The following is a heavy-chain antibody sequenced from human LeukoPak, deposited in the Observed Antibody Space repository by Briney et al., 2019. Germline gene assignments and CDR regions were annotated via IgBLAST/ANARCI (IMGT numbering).Heavy chain of an antibody. Sequence: GASVKVSCKASGGTFSSYAISWVRQAPGQGLEWMGGIIPIFGTANYAQKFQGRVTITADESTSTAYMELSSLRSEDTAVYYCARPKDYDILTGYGPPDYYYYGMDVWGKGPRSPSPQ. CDR1: GGTFSSYA. V-gene: IGHV1-69*01. CDR2: IIPIFGTA. J-gene: IGHJ6*01. D-gene: IGHD3-9*01. CDR3: ARPKDYDILTGYGPPDYYYYGMDV.